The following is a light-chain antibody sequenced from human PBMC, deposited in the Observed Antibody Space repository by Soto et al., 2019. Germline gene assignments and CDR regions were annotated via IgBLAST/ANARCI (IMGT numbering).Light chain of an antibody. Sequence: QSVLTQPPSASATPGQRVTISCSGSSSNIGSRTVNWYQQLPGSAPKLLVYNDNQRPSGVPDRFSGSRSGTSASLAISGLQFEDEADYHCSSWDDNLDAVVFGAGTKVTV. CDR3: SSWDDNLDAVV. J-gene: IGLJ1*01. CDR1: SSNIGSRT. V-gene: IGLV1-44*01. CDR2: NDN.